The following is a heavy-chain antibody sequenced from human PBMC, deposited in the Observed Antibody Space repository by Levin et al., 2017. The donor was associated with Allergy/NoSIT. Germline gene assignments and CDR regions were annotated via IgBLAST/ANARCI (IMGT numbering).Heavy chain of an antibody. CDR3: ARAGSIAVAGTARY. Sequence: GGSLRLSCAASGFTFSDYYMSWIRQAPGKGLEWVSYISSSSSYTNYADSVKGRFTISRDNAKNSLYLQMNSLRAEDTAVYYCARAGSIAVAGTARYWGQGTLVTVSS. J-gene: IGHJ4*02. V-gene: IGHV3-11*05. CDR2: ISSSSSYT. CDR1: GFTFSDYY. D-gene: IGHD6-19*01.